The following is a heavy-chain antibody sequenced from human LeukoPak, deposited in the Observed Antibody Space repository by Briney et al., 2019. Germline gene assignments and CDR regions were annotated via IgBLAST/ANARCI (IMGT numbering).Heavy chain of an antibody. Sequence: ASVKVSCKASGYTFTGYYMHWVRQAPGQGLEWMGWINPNSGGTNYAQKFQGRVTMTRDTSISTAYMELSRLRSDDTAVYYCARDSVTVVRGHDYWGQGTLVTVSS. J-gene: IGHJ4*02. D-gene: IGHD3-10*01. CDR3: ARDSVTVVRGHDY. CDR2: INPNSGGT. V-gene: IGHV1-2*02. CDR1: GYTFTGYY.